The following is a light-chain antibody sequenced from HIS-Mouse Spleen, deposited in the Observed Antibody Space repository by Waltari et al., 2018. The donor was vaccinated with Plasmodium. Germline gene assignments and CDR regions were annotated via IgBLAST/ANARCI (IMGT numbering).Light chain of an antibody. CDR2: QVS. V-gene: IGLV2-23*02. J-gene: IGLJ3*02. Sequence: QSALTQSASVSGSPGQSITISCTGTSSDVGSYNLVSWYHQHPGKAPKLMIYQVSKRPSGVSNRCSGSKAGNTAFLTISGLQAEDEADYYCCSYAGSSTFVFGGGTKLTVL. CDR3: CSYAGSSTFV. CDR1: SSDVGSYNL.